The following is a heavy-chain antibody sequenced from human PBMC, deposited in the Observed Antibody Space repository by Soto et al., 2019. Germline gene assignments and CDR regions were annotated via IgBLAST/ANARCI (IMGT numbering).Heavy chain of an antibody. CDR1: GYTFTNYW. Sequence: GESLKISCMGSGYTFTNYWIGWVRQMPGKGLEWMGIIYPGDSDTKYNPSFQGQVTISAAKSITTTYLRWTSLKASDTAIYYCAASIFYYGMDVWGQGTKVTVSS. J-gene: IGHJ6*02. CDR3: AASIFYYGMDV. CDR2: IYPGDSDT. V-gene: IGHV5-51*01.